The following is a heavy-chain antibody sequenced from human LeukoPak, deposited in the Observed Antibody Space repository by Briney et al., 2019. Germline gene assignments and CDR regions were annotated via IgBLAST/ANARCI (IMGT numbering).Heavy chain of an antibody. Sequence: ASVKVSCKASGYTFTDHYMHWVRQAPGQGLEWMGWIIPSNGGTNYAQKFQGRVTMTRDTSISTAYMELSGLRSDDTAVYYCARKVHDYGAPGYWGQGNLVTVSS. CDR1: GYTFTDHY. D-gene: IGHD3-16*01. CDR2: IIPSNGGT. CDR3: ARKVHDYGAPGY. J-gene: IGHJ4*02. V-gene: IGHV1-2*02.